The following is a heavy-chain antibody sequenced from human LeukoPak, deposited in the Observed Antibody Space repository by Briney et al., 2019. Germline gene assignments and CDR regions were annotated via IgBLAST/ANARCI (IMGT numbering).Heavy chain of an antibody. J-gene: IGHJ4*02. D-gene: IGHD2-15*01. V-gene: IGHV3-33*01. Sequence: GGSLRLSCVASGFTFSTYGTHWVRQAPGKGLEWVAVIRSDGSSEYYADSVKGRFITSRDNSKNTLYLQMNSLRAEDTAMYYCARYCSGGTCYVGLIWGQGTLVTVSS. CDR1: GFTFSTYG. CDR2: IRSDGSSE. CDR3: ARYCSGGTCYVGLI.